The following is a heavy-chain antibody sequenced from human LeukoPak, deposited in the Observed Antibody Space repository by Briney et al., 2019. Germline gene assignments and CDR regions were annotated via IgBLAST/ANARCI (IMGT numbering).Heavy chain of an antibody. J-gene: IGHJ4*02. CDR1: GYSFSTYS. CDR3: ARSFYDSSGYPNFDY. V-gene: IGHV3-21*01. Sequence: PGGSLRLSCAASGYSFSTYSMNWVRQAPGKGLEWVSFISTGSSYIYYADSVKGRFTISRDNAKKSLYLQMNSLRAEDTAVHFCARSFYDSSGYPNFDYWGQGTLVTVSS. D-gene: IGHD3-22*01. CDR2: ISTGSSYI.